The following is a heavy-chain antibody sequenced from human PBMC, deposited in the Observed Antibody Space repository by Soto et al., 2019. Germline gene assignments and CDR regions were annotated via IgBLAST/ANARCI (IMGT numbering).Heavy chain of an antibody. J-gene: IGHJ3*02. V-gene: IGHV1-24*01. CDR2: FDPEDGET. D-gene: IGHD3-10*01. CDR1: SYTPPELS. CDR3: ATVERGSVRAFDI. Sequence: SRPVSSPVPSYTPPELSTNGVRQAPGKGLEWMGGFDPEDGETIYAQKFQGRVTMTEDTSTDTAYMELSSLRSEDTAVYYCATVERGSVRAFDIWGQGTMVTVSS.